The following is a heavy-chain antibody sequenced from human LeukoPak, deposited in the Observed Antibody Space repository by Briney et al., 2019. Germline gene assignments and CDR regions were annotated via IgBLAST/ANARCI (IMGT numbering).Heavy chain of an antibody. V-gene: IGHV3-7*01. J-gene: IGHJ4*02. D-gene: IGHD6-19*01. CDR3: AREVSAVAAKGDY. CDR2: IKQDGSEK. Sequence: GGSLRLSCAASGFTFSSYGMHWVRQAPGKGLEWVANIKQDGSEKYYVDSVKGRFTISRDNAKNSLYLQMNSLRAEDTAVYYCAREVSAVAAKGDYWGQGTLVTVSS. CDR1: GFTFSSYG.